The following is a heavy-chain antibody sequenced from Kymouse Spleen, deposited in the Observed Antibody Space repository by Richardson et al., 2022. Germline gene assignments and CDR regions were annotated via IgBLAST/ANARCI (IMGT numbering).Heavy chain of an antibody. J-gene: IGHJ6*02. Sequence: QVQLQESGPGLVKPSQTLSLTCTVSGGSISSGGYYWSWIRQHPGKGLEWIGYIYYSGSTYYNPSLKSRVTISVDTSKNQFSLKLSSVTAADTAVYYCARDQGYSGYEGYYYYGMDVWGQGTTVTVSS. CDR3: ARDQGYSGYEGYYYYGMDV. V-gene: IGHV4-31*03. CDR2: IYYSGST. CDR1: GGSISSGGYY. D-gene: IGHD5-12*01.